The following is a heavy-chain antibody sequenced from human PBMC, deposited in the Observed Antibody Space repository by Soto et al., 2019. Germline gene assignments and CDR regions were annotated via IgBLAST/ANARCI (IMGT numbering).Heavy chain of an antibody. D-gene: IGHD4-17*01. CDR1: GYTFISYD. CDR2: MNPNSGNT. V-gene: IGHV1-8*01. J-gene: IGHJ3*02. CDR3: ARGGYGADAFDI. Sequence: ASVKVSCKASGYTFISYDINWVRQATGQGLEWMGWMNPNSGNTGYAQKFRGRVTMTRNTSISTAYMELSSLRSEDTAVYYCARGGYGADAFDIWGQGTMVTVSS.